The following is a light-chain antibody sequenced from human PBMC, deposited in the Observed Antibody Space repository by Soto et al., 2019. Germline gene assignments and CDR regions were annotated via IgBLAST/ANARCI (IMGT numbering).Light chain of an antibody. V-gene: IGLV2-23*02. Sequence: QSALTQPASVSGSPGQSITISCTGTNSVIGSYNVASWYEQHPGKAPKLIIYEVTKRPSGVSNRFSGSKSGNTASLTISGLQTEDEADYYCCSYAGNNVFVFGTGTKVTVL. CDR1: NSVIGSYNV. CDR2: EVT. J-gene: IGLJ1*01. CDR3: CSYAGNNVFV.